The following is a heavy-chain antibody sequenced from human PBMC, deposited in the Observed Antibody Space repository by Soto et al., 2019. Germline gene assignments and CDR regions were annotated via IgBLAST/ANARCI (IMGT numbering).Heavy chain of an antibody. Sequence: SVSNAWMNWVRQAPGKGLEWVGRIKSKTDGGTTDYAAPVKGRFTISRDDSKNTLYLQMNSLKTEDTAVYYCTTDLRADGYSYGLIYACDIWGQGTMVTVSS. CDR2: IKSKTDGGTT. CDR1: SVSNAW. J-gene: IGHJ3*02. CDR3: TTDLRADGYSYGLIYACDI. D-gene: IGHD5-18*01. V-gene: IGHV3-15*07.